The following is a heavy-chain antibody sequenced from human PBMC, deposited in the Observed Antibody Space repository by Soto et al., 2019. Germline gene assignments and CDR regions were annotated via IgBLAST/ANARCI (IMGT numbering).Heavy chain of an antibody. D-gene: IGHD2-15*01. J-gene: IGHJ5*02. Sequence: QLQLQESGPGLVKPSETLSLTCTVSGGSISSSSYYWGWIRQPPGKGLEGIGNIYYSGSTDYNPSLKSRVDISVDTSKNQFSLKLSSVPAADTAVFYCARCPNYCSGGSCYSTWGQGTLVTVSS. CDR3: ARCPNYCSGGSCYST. CDR2: IYYSGST. V-gene: IGHV4-39*01. CDR1: GGSISSSSYY.